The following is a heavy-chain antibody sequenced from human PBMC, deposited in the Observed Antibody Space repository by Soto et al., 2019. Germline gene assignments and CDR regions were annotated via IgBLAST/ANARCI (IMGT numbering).Heavy chain of an antibody. D-gene: IGHD4-4*01. J-gene: IGHJ6*02. V-gene: IGHV1-18*04. CDR3: AREYDYSNPRYYYGMDV. CDR1: RYTFSSHG. Sequence: ASANAFSPAYRYTFSSHGVSWVRHAPAQGLDRIRLISAYNGNTTCAQKLQGRVTMTTDASRSTAYMELRRLRSDVTAVYYCAREYDYSNPRYYYGMDVWGQWTRVTVSS. CDR2: ISAYNGNT.